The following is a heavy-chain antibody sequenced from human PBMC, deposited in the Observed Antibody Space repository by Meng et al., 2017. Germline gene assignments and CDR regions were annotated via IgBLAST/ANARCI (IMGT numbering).Heavy chain of an antibody. J-gene: IGHJ4*02. CDR3: ARDDYDILTGYYRTLDY. CDR1: GYTFTGYY. V-gene: IGHV1-2*06. Sequence: SVKVSRKASGYTFTGYYMHWVRQAPGQGLEWMGRINPNSGGTNYAQKFQGRVTMTRDTSVSTAYMELSRLRSDDTAVYYCARDDYDILTGYYRTLDYWGQGTRVT. D-gene: IGHD3-9*01. CDR2: INPNSGGT.